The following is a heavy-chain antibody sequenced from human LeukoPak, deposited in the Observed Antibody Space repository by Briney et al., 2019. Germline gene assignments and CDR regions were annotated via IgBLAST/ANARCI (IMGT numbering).Heavy chain of an antibody. CDR2: ISYDGSNK. V-gene: IGHV3-30*03. Sequence: PGRSLRLSCAPSGFTFSSYGMQWVRQAPGKGLEWVAVISYDGSNKYYADSVEGRLTISRDNSKNTLYLQMNSLRADDTAVYSCARGIPIPATHPIDYWGQGSLVTVSS. D-gene: IGHD2-21*01. J-gene: IGHJ4*02. CDR1: GFTFSSYG. CDR3: ARGIPIPATHPIDY.